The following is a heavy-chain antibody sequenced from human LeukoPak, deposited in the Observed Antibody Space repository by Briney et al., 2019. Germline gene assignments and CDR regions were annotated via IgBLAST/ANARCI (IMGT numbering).Heavy chain of an antibody. CDR1: GDSITSSDHY. V-gene: IGHV4-39*01. J-gene: IGHJ2*01. Sequence: SETLSLTCTLSGDSITSSDHYWVWIRQSPGKGLEWIGSVSQSGNTYYRSSLKSRVTVSIDTSKNEFSLILTSVTAADTAQYYCARHLYYSASAFWYIDLWGRGALVIVSP. CDR2: VSQSGNT. D-gene: IGHD3-10*01. CDR3: ARHLYYSASAFWYIDL.